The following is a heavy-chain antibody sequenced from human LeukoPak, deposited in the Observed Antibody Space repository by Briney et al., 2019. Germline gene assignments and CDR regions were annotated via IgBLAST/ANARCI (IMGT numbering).Heavy chain of an antibody. CDR3: AREGRGYSGCDSYGMDV. Sequence: ASVKVSCKDSGYTFTSYDINWVRQATGQGLEWMGWMNPNSGNTGYAQKFQGWVTMTRDTSISTAYMELSRLRSDDTAVYYCAREGRGYSGCDSYGMDVWGQGTTVTVSS. J-gene: IGHJ6*02. CDR1: GYTFTSYD. CDR2: MNPNSGNT. V-gene: IGHV1-8*01. D-gene: IGHD5-12*01.